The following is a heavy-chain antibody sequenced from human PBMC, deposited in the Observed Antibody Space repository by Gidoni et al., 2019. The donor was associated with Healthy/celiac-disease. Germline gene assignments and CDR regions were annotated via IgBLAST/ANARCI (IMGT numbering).Heavy chain of an antibody. D-gene: IGHD3-10*01. CDR3: ARGDGSGRDVFDI. CDR2: IFYSGST. Sequence: QLQLQESGPGLVKPSETLSLTCLVSGGSIRSSSYYWGWIRQPPGKGLEWIGNIFYSGSTYYNPSLKSRVTISVDTSKNQFSLKLSSVTAADTALYYCARGDGSGRDVFDIWGHGTMVTVSS. CDR1: GGSIRSSSYY. J-gene: IGHJ3*02. V-gene: IGHV4-39*01.